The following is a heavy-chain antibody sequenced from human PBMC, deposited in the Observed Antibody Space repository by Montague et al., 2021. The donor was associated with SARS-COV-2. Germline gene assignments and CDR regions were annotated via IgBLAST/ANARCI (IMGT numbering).Heavy chain of an antibody. CDR1: GGSISSSSYY. D-gene: IGHD3-22*01. V-gene: IGHV4-39*01. CDR2: IYYTGST. CDR3: ARHGYYETYYAFDI. J-gene: IGHJ3*02. Sequence: SETLSLTCTVSGGSISSSSYYWGWTRQPPGKGLEWIGSIYYTGSTCYNPSLKSRVTISVDTSKNQFSLKLSSVTAADTAVYYCARHGYYETYYAFDIWGQGTMVTVSS.